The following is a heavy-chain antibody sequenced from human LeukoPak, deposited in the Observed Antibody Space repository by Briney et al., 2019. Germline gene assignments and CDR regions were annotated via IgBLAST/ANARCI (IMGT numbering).Heavy chain of an antibody. CDR1: GYTFTGYY. D-gene: IGHD5-12*01. V-gene: IGHV1-18*04. J-gene: IGHJ4*02. CDR3: ARRLSGGYGLDY. CDR2: ISTYNGNT. Sequence: ASVKVSCKASGYTFTGYYMHWVRQAPGQGLEWMGWISTYNGNTNYAQKFQGRVTMTADTSTSTAYMELRSLRSDDTAVYYCARRLSGGYGLDYWGQGTLVTVSS.